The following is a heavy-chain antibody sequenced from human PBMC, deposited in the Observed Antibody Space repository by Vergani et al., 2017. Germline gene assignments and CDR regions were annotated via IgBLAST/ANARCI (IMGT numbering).Heavy chain of an antibody. Sequence: QVQLQESGPGLVKASQTLSLTCSVSGAYVCSGGYYCGWVRQRPGMGLDWIGYIYYIGTTYYNPALGSRLTISVDTSEDHLPLNLTSVTAADTAVYYCARQKDYWMDVWGKGATVTVSP. V-gene: IGHV4-31*03. CDR1: GAYVCSGGYY. CDR2: IYYIGTT. CDR3: ARQKDYWMDV. J-gene: IGHJ6*04.